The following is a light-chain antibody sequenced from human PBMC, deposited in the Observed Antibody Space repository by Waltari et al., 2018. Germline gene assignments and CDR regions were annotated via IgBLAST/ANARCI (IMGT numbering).Light chain of an antibody. CDR2: DVS. Sequence: QSALTQPRSVSGSPGQSVPIPCTATSSDVGGYNFVSWYQQHPDKAPKFMIYDVSKRPSGVPDRFSGSKAGNTASLTISGLQAEDEADYYCCSYAAGSLYVFGTGTKVTVL. V-gene: IGLV2-11*01. CDR1: SSDVGGYNF. CDR3: CSYAAGSLYV. J-gene: IGLJ1*01.